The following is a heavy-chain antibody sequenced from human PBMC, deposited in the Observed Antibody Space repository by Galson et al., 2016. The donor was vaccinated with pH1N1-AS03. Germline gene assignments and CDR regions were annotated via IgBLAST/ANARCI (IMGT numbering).Heavy chain of an antibody. Sequence: CAVSGFTLSNAWMTWVRQAPGKGLEYVGRIESRAAGGTTDYAAPVKGRFSISRDDSKNTLYLQMNSLKTEDTAVYYCSVRDFDWGQGTLVTVSS. CDR1: GFTLSNAW. CDR3: SVRDFD. D-gene: IGHD3-10*01. V-gene: IGHV3-15*04. CDR2: IESRAAGGTT. J-gene: IGHJ4*02.